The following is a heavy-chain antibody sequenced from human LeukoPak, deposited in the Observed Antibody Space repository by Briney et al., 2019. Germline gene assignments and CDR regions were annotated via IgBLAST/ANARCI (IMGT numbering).Heavy chain of an antibody. D-gene: IGHD5-12*01. CDR1: GGSFSGYY. CDR3: ARGKWLRSTFDY. CDR2: INHSGST. J-gene: IGHJ4*02. Sequence: SETLSLTCAVYGGSFSGYYWSWIRQPPGKGLEWIGEINHSGSTNYNPSLKSRVTISVDTSKNQFSLKLSSVTAADTAVYYCARGKWLRSTFDYWGQGTLVTVSS. V-gene: IGHV4-34*01.